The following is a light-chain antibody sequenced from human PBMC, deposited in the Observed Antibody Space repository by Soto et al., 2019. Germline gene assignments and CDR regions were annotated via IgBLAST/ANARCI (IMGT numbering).Light chain of an antibody. V-gene: IGKV3-15*01. Sequence: EIVMTQSPATLSVSPGETATLSCRASQSVSYNLAWYQQKPGQGPRLLIYGAFTRATGIPARFSGSGSGTDSTLTLSSLQSEDFAVYYCQQYKNWPPLTFGGGTKVEIK. CDR1: QSVSYN. CDR3: QQYKNWPPLT. CDR2: GAF. J-gene: IGKJ4*01.